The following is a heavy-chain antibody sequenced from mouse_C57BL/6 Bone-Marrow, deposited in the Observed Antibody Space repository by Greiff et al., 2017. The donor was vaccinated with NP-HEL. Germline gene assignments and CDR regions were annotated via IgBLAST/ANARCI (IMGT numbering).Heavy chain of an antibody. CDR2: IYPGSGST. V-gene: IGHV1-55*01. D-gene: IGHD1-1*01. Sequence: QVQLQQSGAELVKPGASVKMSCKASGYTFTSYWITWVKQRPGQGLEWIGDIYPGSGSTNYNEKFKSKATLTVDTSSSTAYMQLSSLTSEDAAVYYCALYYYGSSHYYAMDYWGQGTSVTVSS. CDR1: GYTFTSYW. J-gene: IGHJ4*01. CDR3: ALYYYGSSHYYAMDY.